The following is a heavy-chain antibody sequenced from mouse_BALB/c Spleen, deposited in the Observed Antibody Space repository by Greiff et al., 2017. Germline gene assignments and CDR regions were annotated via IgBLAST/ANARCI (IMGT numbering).Heavy chain of an antibody. CDR1: GFTFSSYA. V-gene: IGHV5-6-5*01. J-gene: IGHJ4*01. CDR3: ARGEDYDDGYAMDY. CDR2: ISSGGST. Sequence: EVKLVESGGGLVKPGGSLKLSCAASGFTFSSYAMSWVRQTPEKRLEWVASISSGGSTYYPDSVKGRFTISRDNARNILYLQMSSLRSEDTAMYYCARGEDYDDGYAMDYWGQGTSVTVSS. D-gene: IGHD2-4*01.